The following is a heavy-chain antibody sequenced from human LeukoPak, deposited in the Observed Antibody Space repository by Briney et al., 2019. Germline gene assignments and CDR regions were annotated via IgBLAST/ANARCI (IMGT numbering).Heavy chain of an antibody. V-gene: IGHV4-59*06. CDR2: IYYSGST. CDR1: GGSISSYY. Sequence: ASETLSLTCNVSGGSISSYYWSWIRQPAGKGLEWIGYIYYSGSTYYNPSLKSRVTISVDTSKNQFSLKLSSVTAADTAVYYCARSQNWFDPWGQGTLVTVSS. J-gene: IGHJ5*02. CDR3: ARSQNWFDP.